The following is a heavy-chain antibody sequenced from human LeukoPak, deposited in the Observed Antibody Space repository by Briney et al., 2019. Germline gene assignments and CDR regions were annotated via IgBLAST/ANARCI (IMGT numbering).Heavy chain of an antibody. V-gene: IGHV4-34*01. CDR2: INHSGST. CDR1: GGSFSGYY. Sequence: PSETLSLTCAVYGGSFSGYYWSWIRQPPGKGLEWIGEINHSGSTNYNPSLKSRVTISVDTSKNQFSLKLSSVTAADTAVYYCARGPTYHCSGGSCYSWRPYYYYMDVWGKGTTVTVSS. J-gene: IGHJ6*03. CDR3: ARGPTYHCSGGSCYSWRPYYYYMDV. D-gene: IGHD2-15*01.